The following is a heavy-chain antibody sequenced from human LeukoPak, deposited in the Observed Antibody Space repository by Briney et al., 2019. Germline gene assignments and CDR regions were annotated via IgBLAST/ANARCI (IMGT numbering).Heavy chain of an antibody. CDR1: GYTFTSYD. CDR3: ARREVAGHYYYYGMDV. J-gene: IGHJ6*02. D-gene: IGHD6-19*01. V-gene: IGHV1-8*01. Sequence: ASVKVSCKASGYTFTSYDINWVRQATGQWLEWMGWMNPNSGNTGYAQKFQGRVTMTRNTSISTAYMELSSLRSEDTAVYYRARREVAGHYYYYGMDVWGQGTTVTVSS. CDR2: MNPNSGNT.